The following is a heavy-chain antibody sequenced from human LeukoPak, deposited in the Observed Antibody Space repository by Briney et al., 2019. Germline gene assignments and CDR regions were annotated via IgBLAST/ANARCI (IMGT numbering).Heavy chain of an antibody. D-gene: IGHD3-22*01. V-gene: IGHV3-30-3*01. Sequence: GGSLRLSCAASGFTYSSHNMHWVRQAPGKGLEWVALISYDGSNKYYADSVKGRFTISRDNSKNTLYLQMNSLRAEDTAVYYCAKADSTDPWGQGTLVTVSS. CDR2: ISYDGSNK. J-gene: IGHJ5*02. CDR1: GFTYSSHN. CDR3: AKADSTDP.